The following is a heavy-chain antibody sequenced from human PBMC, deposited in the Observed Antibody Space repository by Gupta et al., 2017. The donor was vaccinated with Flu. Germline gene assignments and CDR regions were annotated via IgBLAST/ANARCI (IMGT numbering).Heavy chain of an antibody. J-gene: IGHJ6*02. CDR2: IYSGGSR. CDR1: GFTVSSKF. CDR3: VRDDSMDV. Sequence: EVQLVASWGGLVQPGGSLRLSCAASGFTVSSKFMTWVRQAPGKGLQWISVIYSGGSRYYADSVKGRFTISRDDYENTIYLHMNSLRPEDTAVYYCVRDDSMDVWGQGTTVTVSS. V-gene: IGHV3-66*02.